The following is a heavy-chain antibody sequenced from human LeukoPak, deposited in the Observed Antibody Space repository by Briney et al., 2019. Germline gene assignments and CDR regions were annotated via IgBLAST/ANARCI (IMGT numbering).Heavy chain of an antibody. Sequence: GASVKVSCKASGYTFTSYGISWVRQAPGQGLEWMGWISAYNGNTNYAQKLQGRVTITADESTSTAYMELSSLRSEDTAVYYCARVHGSGSYYEAWGQGTLVTVSS. D-gene: IGHD3-10*01. CDR3: ARVHGSGSYYEA. V-gene: IGHV1-18*01. CDR2: ISAYNGNT. CDR1: GYTFTSYG. J-gene: IGHJ4*02.